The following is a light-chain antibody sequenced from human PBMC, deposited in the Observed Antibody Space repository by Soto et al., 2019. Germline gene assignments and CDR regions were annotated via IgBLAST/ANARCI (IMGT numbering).Light chain of an antibody. CDR1: QSISSY. J-gene: IGKJ3*01. CDR3: QQSYSTPVT. Sequence: DIHMTHSPSSLSASAGDRVTITCRASQSISSYLNWYQQKPGKAPKLLIYAASSLQSGVPSRFSGSGSGTDFTLTISSLQPEDFATYYCQQSYSTPVTFGPGTKVDIK. CDR2: AAS. V-gene: IGKV1-39*01.